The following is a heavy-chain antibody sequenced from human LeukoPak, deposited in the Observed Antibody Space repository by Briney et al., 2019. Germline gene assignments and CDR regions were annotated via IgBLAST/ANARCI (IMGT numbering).Heavy chain of an antibody. V-gene: IGHV3-48*01. D-gene: IGHD6-19*01. J-gene: IGHJ6*03. Sequence: GGSLRLSCAASGFTFSSYSMNWVRQAPGKGLEWVSYISSSSSTIYYADSVKGRFTISRDNAKNSLYLQMNSLRAEDTAVYYCARDLSSGWGNHYYYYMDVWGKGTTVTVSS. CDR3: ARDLSSGWGNHYYYYMDV. CDR1: GFTFSSYS. CDR2: ISSSSSTI.